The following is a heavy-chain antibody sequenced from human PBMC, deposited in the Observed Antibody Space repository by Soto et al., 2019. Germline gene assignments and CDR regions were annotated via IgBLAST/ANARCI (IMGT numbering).Heavy chain of an antibody. CDR3: ATAGYGSGSYALLYYFDY. J-gene: IGHJ4*02. CDR1: GYTLTELS. V-gene: IGHV1-24*01. D-gene: IGHD3-10*01. CDR2: FDPEDGET. Sequence: ASVKVSCKVSGYTLTELSMHWERQAPGKGLEWMGGFDPEDGETIYAQKFQGRVTMTEDTSTDTAYMELSSLRSEDTAVYYCATAGYGSGSYALLYYFDYWGQGTLVSVSS.